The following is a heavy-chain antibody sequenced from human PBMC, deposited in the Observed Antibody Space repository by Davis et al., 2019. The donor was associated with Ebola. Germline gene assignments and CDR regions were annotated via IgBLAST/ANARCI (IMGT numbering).Heavy chain of an antibody. V-gene: IGHV3-30*03. CDR1: GFTFSSYG. D-gene: IGHD1-26*01. Sequence: GESLKISCAASGFTFSSYGMHWVRQGPGKGLEWVAVISYDGSNKYYADSVKGRFSISRDNSKNTLYLQMNSLRDEDTAVYYCARSRWVGATYFDYWGQGTLVTVSS. CDR3: ARSRWVGATYFDY. CDR2: ISYDGSNK. J-gene: IGHJ4*02.